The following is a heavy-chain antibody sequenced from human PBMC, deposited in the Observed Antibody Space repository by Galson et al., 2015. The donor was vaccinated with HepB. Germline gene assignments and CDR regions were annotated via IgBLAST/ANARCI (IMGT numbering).Heavy chain of an antibody. Sequence: SLRLSCAASGFTFSSYGMHWVRQAPGKGLEWVAVISYDGSNKYYADSVKGRFTISRDNSKNTLYLQMNSLRAEDTAVYYCAKGGRIAAAGPGPYFDYWGQGTMVTVSS. V-gene: IGHV3-30*18. CDR3: AKGGRIAAAGPGPYFDY. CDR2: ISYDGSNK. D-gene: IGHD6-13*01. CDR1: GFTFSSYG. J-gene: IGHJ4*03.